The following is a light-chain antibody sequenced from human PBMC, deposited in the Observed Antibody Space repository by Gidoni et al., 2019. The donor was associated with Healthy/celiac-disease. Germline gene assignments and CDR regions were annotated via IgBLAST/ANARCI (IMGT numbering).Light chain of an antibody. J-gene: IGKJ4*01. CDR1: QSVSSY. CDR3: QQRSNWLT. V-gene: IGKV3-11*01. Sequence: EIVLSQSPATLSLSPGERATLPCRTSQSVSSYVAWYQKKPGQAPRLLIYDASNRATSIPARFSGSGSGTDFTLTISSLEHDDFAVYYCQQRSNWLTFGGGTKVEIK. CDR2: DAS.